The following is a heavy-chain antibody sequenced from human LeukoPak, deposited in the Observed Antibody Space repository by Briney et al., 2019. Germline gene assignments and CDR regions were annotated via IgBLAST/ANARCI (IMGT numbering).Heavy chain of an antibody. CDR1: GGTFISYA. V-gene: IGHV1-69*01. CDR3: ARGTTYGDYSGY. D-gene: IGHD4-17*01. J-gene: IGHJ4*02. CDR2: IIPIFGTA. Sequence: SVKVSCKASGGTFISYAISWVRQAPGQGLEWMGGIIPIFGTANYAQKFQGRVTVTADESTSTAYMELSSLRSEDTAVYYCARGTTYGDYSGYWGQGTLVTVSS.